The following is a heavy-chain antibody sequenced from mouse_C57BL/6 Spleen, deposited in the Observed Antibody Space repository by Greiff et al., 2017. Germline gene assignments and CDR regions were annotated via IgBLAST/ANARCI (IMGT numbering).Heavy chain of an antibody. CDR2: ISSGSSTI. CDR1: GFTFSDYG. J-gene: IGHJ4*01. D-gene: IGHD1-1*01. V-gene: IGHV5-17*01. CDR3: ARRTVVAPYYYAMDY. Sequence: EVQLVESGGGLVKPGGSLKLSCAASGFTFSDYGMHWVRQAPEKGLEWVAYISSGSSTIYYADTVKGRFTISRDNAKNTLFLQMTSLRSEDTAMYYCARRTVVAPYYYAMDYWGQGTSVTVSS.